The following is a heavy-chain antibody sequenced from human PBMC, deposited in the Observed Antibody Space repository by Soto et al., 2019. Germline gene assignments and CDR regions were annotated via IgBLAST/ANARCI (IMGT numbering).Heavy chain of an antibody. D-gene: IGHD2-21*02. V-gene: IGHV3-48*03. CDR3: ARDWREVTSRIPFADY. Sequence: VQLQESGPGLVKPSGTLSLTCAVSGGSISSSNWWSWVRQPPGKGLEWVSYISGGGDTTYYADSVRGRFTISRDNAKNSLFLQMNSLRAEDTAFYYCARDWREVTSRIPFADYWGQGTLVTVSS. CDR2: ISGGGDTT. J-gene: IGHJ4*02. CDR1: GGSISSSN.